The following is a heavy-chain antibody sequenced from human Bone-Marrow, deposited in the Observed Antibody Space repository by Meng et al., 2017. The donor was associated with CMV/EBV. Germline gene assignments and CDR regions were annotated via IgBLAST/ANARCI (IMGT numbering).Heavy chain of an antibody. CDR3: ARSSGWSRFDH. CDR2: INPSDDT. Sequence: VQVVQSGAEGKMPGASVKVSCKASGYTLIDYYIHWVRQAPGQWLEWMGWINPSDDTNYAQNFQGRVTMTRDMSINTVYMELSRLTSDDTAVYYCARSSGWSRFDHWGQGTLVTVSS. V-gene: IGHV1-2*02. J-gene: IGHJ4*02. CDR1: GYTLIDYY. D-gene: IGHD6-19*01.